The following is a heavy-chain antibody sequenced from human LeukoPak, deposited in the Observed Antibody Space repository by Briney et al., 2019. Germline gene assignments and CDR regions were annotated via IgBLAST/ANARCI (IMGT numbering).Heavy chain of an antibody. CDR3: AKGKARAIPATAKAYYYLDV. J-gene: IGHJ6*03. CDR2: IIPTFGTT. V-gene: IGHV1-69*13. D-gene: IGHD6-13*01. Sequence: SVKVSCKASGGTFSSYGITWVRQAPGQGLEWMGGIIPTFGTTNYAQNFQGRVTITADESTSTAYMEVSSLRSEDTAMYYCAKGKARAIPATAKAYYYLDVWGTGTTVTVSS. CDR1: GGTFSSYG.